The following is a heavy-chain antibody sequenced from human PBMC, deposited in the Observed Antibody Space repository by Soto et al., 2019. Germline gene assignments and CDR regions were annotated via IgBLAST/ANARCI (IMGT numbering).Heavy chain of an antibody. CDR2: ISAYNGKT. V-gene: IGHV1-18*01. D-gene: IGHD3-10*01. CDR3: ARLTMAQDAVDI. CDR1: GYTFTSYG. J-gene: IGHJ3*02. Sequence: QVQLEQSGAEVKKPGASVKVSCKASGYTFTSYGISWVRQAPEQGLEWMGWISAYNGKTNYAQKLQGRVTMTTDTSASTAYMKLRSLRSADTAVYYCARLTMAQDAVDIGGQGTVVTVSS.